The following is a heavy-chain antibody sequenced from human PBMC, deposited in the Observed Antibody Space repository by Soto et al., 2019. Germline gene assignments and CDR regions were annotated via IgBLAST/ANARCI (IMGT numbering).Heavy chain of an antibody. D-gene: IGHD6-6*01. J-gene: IGHJ5*02. CDR1: GYTFTSYY. Sequence: ASVKVSCKASGYTFTSYYMHWVRQAPGQGLEWMGIINPSGGSTSYAQKFQGRVTMTRDTSTSTVYMELSSLRSEDTAVYYCAREDSSSAPRSNWFDPWGQGTLVTLSS. V-gene: IGHV1-46*01. CDR3: AREDSSSAPRSNWFDP. CDR2: INPSGGST.